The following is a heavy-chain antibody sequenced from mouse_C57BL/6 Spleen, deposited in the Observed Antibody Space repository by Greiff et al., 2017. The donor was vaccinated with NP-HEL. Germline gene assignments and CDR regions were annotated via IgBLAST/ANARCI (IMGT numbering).Heavy chain of an antibody. D-gene: IGHD1-1*01. CDR3: ARGGTTVDYFDY. CDR2: IYPRSGKT. V-gene: IGHV1-81*01. CDR1: GYTFTSYG. J-gene: IGHJ2*01. Sequence: VQLQQSGAELARPGASVKLSCKASGYTFTSYGISWVKQRTGQGLEWIGEIYPRSGKTYYNEKFKGKATLTADKSSSTAYMELRSLTSEDSAVYVCARGGTTVDYFDYWGQGTTLTVSS.